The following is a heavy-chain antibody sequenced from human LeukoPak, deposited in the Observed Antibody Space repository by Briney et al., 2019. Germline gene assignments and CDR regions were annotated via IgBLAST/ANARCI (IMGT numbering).Heavy chain of an antibody. CDR2: INHSGST. CDR1: GGSFSGYY. V-gene: IGHV4-34*01. CDR3: AACGDDAFDI. Sequence: SETLSLTCAVYGGSFSGYYWSWIRQPPGKGLEWIGEINHSGSTNYNPSLTSRVTVSVDTSKIQFSLELSSVTAADTAVYYCAACGDDAFDIWGQGTMVTVSS. J-gene: IGHJ3*02. D-gene: IGHD7-27*01.